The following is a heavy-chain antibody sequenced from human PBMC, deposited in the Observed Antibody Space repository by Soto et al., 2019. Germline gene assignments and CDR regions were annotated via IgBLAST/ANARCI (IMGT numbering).Heavy chain of an antibody. CDR2: MEPSTGRT. D-gene: IGHD6-19*01. J-gene: IGHJ4*02. Sequence: SSVKVSCKASGYSFPSLDINWVRQTAGQGLEWMGWMEPSTGRTGYAQKFQGRVTMTRDTSINTAYMELTTLTSDDTDFDYWARGGSAGVDYWGQGTLVTVSS. CDR1: GYSFPSLD. V-gene: IGHV1-8*01. CDR3: ARGGSAGVDY.